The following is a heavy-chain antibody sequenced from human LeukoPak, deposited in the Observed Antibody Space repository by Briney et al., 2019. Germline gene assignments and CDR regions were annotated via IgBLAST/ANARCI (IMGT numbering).Heavy chain of an antibody. CDR3: ARDYGFWSGYPSSYFDY. J-gene: IGHJ4*02. CDR1: GGSISSSSYY. V-gene: IGHV4-39*07. Sequence: SETLSLTCTVSGGSISSSSYYWGWIRQPPGKGLEWIGSIYYSGSTYYNPSLKGRVTISVDTSKNQFSLKLSSVTAADTAVYYCARDYGFWSGYPSSYFDYWGQGTLVTVSS. CDR2: IYYSGST. D-gene: IGHD3-3*01.